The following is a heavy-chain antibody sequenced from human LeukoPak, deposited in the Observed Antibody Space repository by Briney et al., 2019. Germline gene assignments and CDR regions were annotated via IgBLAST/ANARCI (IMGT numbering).Heavy chain of an antibody. CDR3: AREVDRSFGY. CDR1: GFRFSGFW. D-gene: IGHD1-26*01. CDR2: INQESSEK. V-gene: IGHV3-7*01. J-gene: IGHJ4*02. Sequence: GGSLRLSCEASGFRFSGFWMSWVRQAPGKGPEWVANINQESSEKYYVDSVRGRFTISRDNAKNSLSLQMISLRVEDTAVNYCAREVDRSFGYWGQGNVVTVSS.